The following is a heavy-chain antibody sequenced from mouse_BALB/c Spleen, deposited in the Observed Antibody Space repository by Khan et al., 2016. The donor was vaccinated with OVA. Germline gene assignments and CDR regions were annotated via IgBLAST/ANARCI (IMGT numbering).Heavy chain of an antibody. CDR2: INTYTGEP. D-gene: IGHD1-2*01. V-gene: IGHV9-3-1*01. Sequence: QIQLVQSGPELKKPGETVKISCKASGYTFTNYGMYWVKQAPGKGLKWMGWINTYTGEPTYADDFKGRFAFSLETSASTAYLQINNLKNEDTATYFCARKRPPLAYWGQGTLVTVSA. J-gene: IGHJ3*01. CDR1: GYTFTNYG. CDR3: ARKRPPLAY.